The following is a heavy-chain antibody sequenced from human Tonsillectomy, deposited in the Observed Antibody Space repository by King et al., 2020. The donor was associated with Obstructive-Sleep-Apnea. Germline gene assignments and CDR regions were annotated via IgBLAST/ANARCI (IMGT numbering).Heavy chain of an antibody. CDR1: GFMFRTSW. J-gene: IGHJ4*02. Sequence: VQLVESGGGLVQPGGSLRLSCAASGFMFRTSWMHWVRQAPGKGLVWVSRINSDGSSTIYADFVKGRFTISRDNAKNTLYVQMNSLRAEDTAVYYCARDRGGAGPTTTDYWGQGTLVTVSS. CDR2: INSDGSST. D-gene: IGHD1-26*01. V-gene: IGHV3-74*01. CDR3: ARDRGGAGPTTTDY.